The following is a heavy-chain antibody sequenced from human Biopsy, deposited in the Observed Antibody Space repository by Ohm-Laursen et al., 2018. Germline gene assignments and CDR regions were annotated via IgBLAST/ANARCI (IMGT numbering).Heavy chain of an antibody. J-gene: IGHJ1*01. Sequence: GASVKASCKAPGGTFSNYGVNWVRQAPGQGLEWLGGNIPILGTGNYAQKVQDRVTVAAGTSTSTATMELRSLRSDDTAVYYCATKLTGYFHHWGQGTLVIVSS. CDR1: GGTFSNYG. CDR3: ATKLTGYFHH. D-gene: IGHD3-9*01. V-gene: IGHV1-69*06. CDR2: NIPILGTG.